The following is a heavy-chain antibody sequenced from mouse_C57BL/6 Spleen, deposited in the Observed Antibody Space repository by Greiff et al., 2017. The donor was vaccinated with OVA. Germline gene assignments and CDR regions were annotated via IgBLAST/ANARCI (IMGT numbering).Heavy chain of an antibody. Sequence: QVHVKQSGPELVKPGASVEISCKASGYSFTSYYIHWVKQRPGQGLEWIGWIYPGSGNTKYNEKFKGKATLTADTSSSTAYMQLSSLTSEDSAVYYCARSRAYYSNPGAYWGQGTLVTVSA. CDR1: GYSFTSYY. V-gene: IGHV1-66*01. CDR2: IYPGSGNT. CDR3: ARSRAYYSNPGAY. D-gene: IGHD2-5*01. J-gene: IGHJ3*01.